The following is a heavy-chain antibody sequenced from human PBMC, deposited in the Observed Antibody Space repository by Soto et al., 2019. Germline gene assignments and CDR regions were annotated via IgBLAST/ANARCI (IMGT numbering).Heavy chain of an antibody. D-gene: IGHD3-10*01. J-gene: IGHJ6*02. V-gene: IGHV3-11*01. CDR3: ARTSYYYGSGSYYYYYYGMDV. Sequence: QVQLVESGGGLVKSGGSLRLSCAASGFTFSDYYMSWIRQAPGKGLEWVSYISSSGSTIYYADSVKGRFTISRDNAKNSLYLQMNSLRAEDTAVYYCARTSYYYGSGSYYYYYYGMDVWGQGTTVTVSS. CDR1: GFTFSDYY. CDR2: ISSSGSTI.